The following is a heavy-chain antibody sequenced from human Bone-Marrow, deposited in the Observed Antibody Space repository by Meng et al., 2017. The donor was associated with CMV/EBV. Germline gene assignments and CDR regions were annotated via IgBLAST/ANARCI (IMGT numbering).Heavy chain of an antibody. CDR2: ISSRDTTI. V-gene: IGHV3-11*04. D-gene: IGHD6-13*01. Sequence: GESLKISCAASGFTFSDYYMSWIRQAPGKGLEWVSYISSRDTTIYYADSVKGRFTISRDNAKNSLYLQMNGLRADDTAVYYCAREGPNSRWGFNYWGQGTLVTVSS. CDR3: AREGPNSRWGFNY. J-gene: IGHJ4*02. CDR1: GFTFSDYY.